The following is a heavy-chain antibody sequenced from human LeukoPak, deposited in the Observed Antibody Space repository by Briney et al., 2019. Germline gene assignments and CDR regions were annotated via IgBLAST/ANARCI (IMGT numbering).Heavy chain of an antibody. CDR2: IYYSGST. V-gene: IGHV4-39*01. D-gene: IGHD3-22*01. Sequence: PSETLSLTCTVSGGSISSSSYYWGWIRQPPGKGLEWIGSIYYSGSTYYNPSLKSRVTISVDTSKNQFSLKLSSVTAADTAVHYCARTVVVVIYYFDYWGQGTLVTVSS. CDR1: GGSISSSSYY. CDR3: ARTVVVVIYYFDY. J-gene: IGHJ4*02.